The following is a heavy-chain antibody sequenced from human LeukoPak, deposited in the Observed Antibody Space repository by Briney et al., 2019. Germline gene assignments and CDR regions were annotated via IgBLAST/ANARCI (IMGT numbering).Heavy chain of an antibody. Sequence: SETPSLTCTVSGGSISSYYWSWIRQPPGKGLEWIGSIYYSGSTYYNPSLKSRVTISVDTSKNQFSLKLCSVTAADTAVYYCARRQNYYSSGFIDYWGQGTLVTVSS. CDR1: GGSISSYY. J-gene: IGHJ4*02. V-gene: IGHV4-59*08. CDR3: ARRQNYYSSGFIDY. D-gene: IGHD3-10*01. CDR2: IYYSGST.